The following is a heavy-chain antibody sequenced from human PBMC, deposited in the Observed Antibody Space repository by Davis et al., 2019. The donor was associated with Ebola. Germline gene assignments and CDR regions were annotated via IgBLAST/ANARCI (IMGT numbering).Heavy chain of an antibody. Sequence: AASVKVSCKASGYTFIGYYMHWVRQAPGQGLEWMGRINPSGGSTSYAQKFQGRVTMTRDTSTSTVYMELSSLRSDDTAVYYCARGYCTDVVCYELPVIDYWGQGTLVTVSS. J-gene: IGHJ4*02. CDR2: INPSGGST. CDR1: GYTFIGYY. V-gene: IGHV1-46*01. D-gene: IGHD2-8*01. CDR3: ARGYCTDVVCYELPVIDY.